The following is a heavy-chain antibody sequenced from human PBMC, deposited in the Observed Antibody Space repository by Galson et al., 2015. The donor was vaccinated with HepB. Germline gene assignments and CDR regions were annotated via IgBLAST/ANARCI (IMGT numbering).Heavy chain of an antibody. D-gene: IGHD2-2*01. J-gene: IGHJ6*02. CDR1: GFTFSSYG. CDR3: AKGVVVVPYV. Sequence: SLRLSCAASGFTFSSYGMHWVRQAPGKGLEWVAVISYDGSNKYYADSVKGRFTISRDNSKNTLYLQMNSLRAEDTAVYYCAKGVVVVPYVWGQGTTVTVSS. V-gene: IGHV3-30*18. CDR2: ISYDGSNK.